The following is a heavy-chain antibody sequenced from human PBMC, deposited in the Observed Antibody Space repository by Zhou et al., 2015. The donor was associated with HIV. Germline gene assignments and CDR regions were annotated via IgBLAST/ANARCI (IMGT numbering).Heavy chain of an antibody. CDR3: ARGAVGATPWRRDAFDI. D-gene: IGHD1-26*01. CDR2: IIPILGIA. Sequence: QVQLVQSGAEVKKPGSSVKVSCKASGGTFSSYTISWVRQAPGQGLEWMGRIIPILGIANYAQKFQGRVTITADKSTSTAYMELSSLRSEDTAVYYCARGAVGATPWRRDAFDIWGQGTMVTVSS. CDR1: GGTFSSYT. V-gene: IGHV1-69*02. J-gene: IGHJ3*02.